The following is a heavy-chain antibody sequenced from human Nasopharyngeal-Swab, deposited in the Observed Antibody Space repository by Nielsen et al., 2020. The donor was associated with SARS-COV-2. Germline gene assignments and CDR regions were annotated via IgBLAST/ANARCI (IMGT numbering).Heavy chain of an antibody. CDR3: ASSRYEVTIFGVVYYGMDV. J-gene: IGHJ6*02. V-gene: IGHV1-46*01. Sequence: ASVNVSCKASGYTFTSYYMHWVRQAPGQGLEWMGIINPSGCSTSYAQKFQGRVTMTRDTSTSTVYMELSSLRSEDTAVYYCASSRYEVTIFGVVYYGMDVWGQGTTVTVSS. CDR1: GYTFTSYY. D-gene: IGHD3-3*01. CDR2: INPSGCST.